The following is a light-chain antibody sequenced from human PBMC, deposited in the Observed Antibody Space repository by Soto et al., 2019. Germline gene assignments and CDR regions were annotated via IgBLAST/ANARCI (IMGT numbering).Light chain of an antibody. CDR1: HSILYSSNNKNY. V-gene: IGKV4-1*01. J-gene: IGKJ1*01. Sequence: IVITHSPDSLSVSLGAMSSINCKSIHSILYSSNNKNYLAWYQHKPGQTPRLLIYDTSTRATGVPTRFSGSGSGTEFTLTISSLQSEDFAVYYCQQYNNWPQTFGQGTKVDIK. CDR2: DTS. CDR3: QQYNNWPQT.